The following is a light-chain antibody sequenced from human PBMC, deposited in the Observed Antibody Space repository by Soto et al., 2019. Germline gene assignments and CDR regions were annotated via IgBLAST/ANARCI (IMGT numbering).Light chain of an antibody. V-gene: IGKV3-11*01. CDR1: QSVSRY. CDR2: DTS. Sequence: IGLTQSPATLSLSPGDRATLSCRASQSVSRYLAWYQQKPGQAPRLLIHDTSTRATGVPDTFSGSVSGTEFNLTTSSLETEDSAMYYCQQRCSWPPTFGGGTHVEIK. CDR3: QQRCSWPPT. J-gene: IGKJ4*01.